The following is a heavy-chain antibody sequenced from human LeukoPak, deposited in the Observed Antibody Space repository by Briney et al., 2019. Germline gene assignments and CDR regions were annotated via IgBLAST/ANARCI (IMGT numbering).Heavy chain of an antibody. J-gene: IGHJ6*03. Sequence: ASVKVSCKASGGTLSSYAISWVRQAPGQGREWMGRIIPIFGTANYAQKFQGRVTITTDESTSTAYMELSSLRSEDTAVYYCARDQGSPYYYMDVWGKGTTVTVSS. CDR1: GGTLSSYA. CDR3: ARDQGSPYYYMDV. V-gene: IGHV1-69*05. CDR2: IIPIFGTA. D-gene: IGHD3-10*01.